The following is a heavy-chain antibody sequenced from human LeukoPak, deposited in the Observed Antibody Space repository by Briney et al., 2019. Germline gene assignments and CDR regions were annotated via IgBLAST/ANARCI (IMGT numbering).Heavy chain of an antibody. CDR3: ARDRFADYYDSSVQH. V-gene: IGHV1-46*01. J-gene: IGHJ1*01. D-gene: IGHD3-22*01. CDR1: GYTFTSYY. CDR2: INPSGGST. Sequence: ASVKVSCKASGYTFTSYYMHWVRQAPGQGLEWMGIINPSGGSTSSAQQFKGRVTMTRDTSTSTVYMELSSLRSEDTAVSYCARDRFADYYDSSVQHWGQGTLVTVSS.